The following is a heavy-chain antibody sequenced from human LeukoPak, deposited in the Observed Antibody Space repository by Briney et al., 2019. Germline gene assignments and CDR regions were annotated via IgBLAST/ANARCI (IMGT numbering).Heavy chain of an antibody. CDR1: GYRFANYW. Sequence: PGESLKISCKGSGYRFANYWIGWVRQMPGKDLEWMGIIYPGDSDTRYSPSFQGQVTISADKSISTAYLQWSSLQASDTAMYYCARHVGSSDVDFWGQGTLVTVSS. V-gene: IGHV5-51*01. CDR3: ARHVGSSDVDF. D-gene: IGHD6-13*01. CDR2: IYPGDSDT. J-gene: IGHJ4*02.